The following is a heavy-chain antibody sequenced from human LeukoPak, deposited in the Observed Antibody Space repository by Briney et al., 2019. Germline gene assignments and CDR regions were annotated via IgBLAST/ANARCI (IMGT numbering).Heavy chain of an antibody. D-gene: IGHD4-11*01. CDR3: ARRSASNYVFDY. Sequence: ETLSLTXTVSGGSISSYYWSWIRQPPGKGLEWIGYIYYSGSTNYNPSLKSRVTISVDTSKNQFSLKLSSVTAADTAVYYCARRSASNYVFDYWGQGTLVTVSS. V-gene: IGHV4-59*08. J-gene: IGHJ4*02. CDR2: IYYSGST. CDR1: GGSISSYY.